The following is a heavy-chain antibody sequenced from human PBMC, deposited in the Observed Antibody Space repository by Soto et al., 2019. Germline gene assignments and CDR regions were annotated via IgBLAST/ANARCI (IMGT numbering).Heavy chain of an antibody. CDR1: GFTFSSYG. V-gene: IGHV3-33*01. CDR2: IWYDGSNK. D-gene: IGHD3-16*01. J-gene: IGHJ4*02. CDR3: ARDWGRTFDY. Sequence: QVQLVESGGGVVQPGRSLRLSCAASGFTFSSYGMHWVRQAPGKGLEWVAVIWYDGSNKYYADSVKGRFTISRDNSKNTLDLQMNSLRVEDTAAYYCARDWGRTFDYWGQGTLVTVSS.